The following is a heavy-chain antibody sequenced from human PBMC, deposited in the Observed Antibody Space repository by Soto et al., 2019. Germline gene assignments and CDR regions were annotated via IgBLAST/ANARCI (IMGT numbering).Heavy chain of an antibody. CDR3: ARSGVGSGIYYYYYGMDL. V-gene: IGHV1-69*13. J-gene: IGHJ6*02. D-gene: IGHD2-15*01. CDR2: IIPIFGTA. CDR1: GGTLSSYA. Sequence: SVKVSCKDSGGTLSSYAISWVRQAPGQGLEWMGGIIPIFGTANYAQKFQGRVTITADESSSTDYMELSSLRSEDTAVYYCARSGVGSGIYYYYYGMDLWGLRTKVPVSS.